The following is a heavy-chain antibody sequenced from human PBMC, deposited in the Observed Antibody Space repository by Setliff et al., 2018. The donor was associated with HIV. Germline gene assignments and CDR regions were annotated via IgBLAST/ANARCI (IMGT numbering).Heavy chain of an antibody. V-gene: IGHV3-21*01. CDR3: ARDRDGATMVRGVIIRGGFDY. D-gene: IGHD3-10*01. J-gene: IGHJ4*02. CDR1: GFTFSYYG. Sequence: GESLSPSCAASGFTFSYYGMYWVREAPGKGLEGVSTIRNSSEYKYSADSVKGRFTITRDNAKNSLYLQMNSLRAEDTAVYYCARDRDGATMVRGVIIRGGFDYWGQGTLVTVSS. CDR2: IRNSSEYK.